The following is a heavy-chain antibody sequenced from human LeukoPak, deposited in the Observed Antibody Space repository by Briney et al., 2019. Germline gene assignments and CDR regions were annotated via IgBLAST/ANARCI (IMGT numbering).Heavy chain of an antibody. CDR1: GYTFTGYY. J-gene: IGHJ5*02. D-gene: IGHD3-10*01. Sequence: ASAKVSCKASGYTFTGYYMHWVRQAPGQGLEWMGWMNPNTGGTSHAQRFQGRVTMTRDTSITTAYMELSRLRYDDTAVYYCATSMVRGVRRFDPWGQGTLVTVSS. CDR3: ATSMVRGVRRFDP. CDR2: MNPNTGGT. V-gene: IGHV1-2*02.